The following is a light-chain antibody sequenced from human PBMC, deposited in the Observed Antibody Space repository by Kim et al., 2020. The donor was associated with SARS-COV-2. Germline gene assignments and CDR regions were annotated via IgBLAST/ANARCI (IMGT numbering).Light chain of an antibody. CDR1: QSVLYSYNNKNS. V-gene: IGKV4-1*01. CDR2: GAS. J-gene: IGKJ2*01. Sequence: ERATINCKSRQSVLYSYNNKNSLAWYQQKPGQPPKLLISGASTRESGVPDRFSGGGSGTDFTLTISSLQPEDMAVYYCQQYYSSPTFGQGTKLEI. CDR3: QQYYSSPT.